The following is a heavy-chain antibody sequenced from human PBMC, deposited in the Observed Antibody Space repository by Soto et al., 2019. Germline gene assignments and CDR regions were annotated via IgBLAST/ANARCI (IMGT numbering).Heavy chain of an antibody. CDR3: ARGTISSGWSYNWFDP. V-gene: IGHV1-18*04. CDR1: GYTFSNNG. CDR2: ISGYNGNT. D-gene: IGHD6-19*01. Sequence: QVHLVQSGAKVKEPGASMKVSCKTSGYTFSNNGIIWVRQAPGQGLEWMGWISGYNGNTNYAQKLQGRVTMTTDTSTSTAYMELRSLRSDDTAVYYCARGTISSGWSYNWFDPWGQGTLVTVSS. J-gene: IGHJ5*02.